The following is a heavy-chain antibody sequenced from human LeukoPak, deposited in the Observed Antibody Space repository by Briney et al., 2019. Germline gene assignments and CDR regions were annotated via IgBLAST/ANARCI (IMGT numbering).Heavy chain of an antibody. J-gene: IGHJ4*02. CDR2: ISYDGSNK. Sequence: GRSLRLSCAASGFTFSSYAMHWVRQAPGKGLEWVAVISYDGSNKYYADSVKGRFSISRDNAKNSLYLQMNSLRVEDTAIYYCARGKRRFDIWGQGTLVTVSS. V-gene: IGHV3-30*04. CDR3: ARGKRRFDI. CDR1: GFTFSSYA.